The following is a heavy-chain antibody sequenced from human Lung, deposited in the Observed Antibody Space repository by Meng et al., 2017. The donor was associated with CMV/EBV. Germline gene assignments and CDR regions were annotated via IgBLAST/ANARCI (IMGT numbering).Heavy chain of an antibody. V-gene: IGHV1-46*01. J-gene: IGHJ5*02. CDR3: ARDNEDPEGYQRLYKRESWFDP. CDR2: INPSGGST. D-gene: IGHD2-2*02. Sequence: ASVKVSXKASGYTFTSYYMHWVRQAPGQGLEWMGIINPSGGSTSYAQKFQGRVTMTRDTSTSTVYMELSSLRSEDTAVYYCARDNEDPEGYQRLYKRESWFDPWGQGTLVTVSS. CDR1: GYTFTSYY.